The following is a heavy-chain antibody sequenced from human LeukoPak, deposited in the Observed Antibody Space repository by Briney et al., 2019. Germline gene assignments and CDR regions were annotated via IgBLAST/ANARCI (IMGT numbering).Heavy chain of an antibody. CDR1: GDSVSSNDAA. V-gene: IGHV6-1*01. D-gene: IGHD3-10*01. CDR2: TLYRSKGSY. CDR3: ARENTLVRGVINPLDY. Sequence: SQTLSLTCAISGDSVSSNDAAWNWIRQSPSRGLEWLGRTLYRSKGSYDYAVSVRGRITINPDASKNQFSLQLSSVTPEDAAVYYCARENTLVRGVINPLDYWGQGTLVTVSP. J-gene: IGHJ4*02.